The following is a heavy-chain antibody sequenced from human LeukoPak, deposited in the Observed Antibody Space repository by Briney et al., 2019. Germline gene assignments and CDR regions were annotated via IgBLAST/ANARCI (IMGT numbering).Heavy chain of an antibody. CDR1: RGSISTTSFY. D-gene: IGHD6-13*01. V-gene: IGHV4-39*01. CDR2: IYYSGST. Sequence: SETLSLTCIVSRGSISTTSFYWGWLRPPPGKALEWIGNIYYSGSTDYNPSLKSRVTIAVDTSKNQFSLKLSSVTAADTAVYYCARQTYSTYKWFDPWGQGTLVTVSS. J-gene: IGHJ5*02. CDR3: ARQTYSTYKWFDP.